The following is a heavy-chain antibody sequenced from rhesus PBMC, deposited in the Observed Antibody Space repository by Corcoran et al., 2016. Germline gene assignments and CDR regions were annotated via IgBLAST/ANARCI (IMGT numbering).Heavy chain of an antibody. CDR1: GGSVSSSNW. J-gene: IGHJ4*01. CDR2: ISGSSGST. CDR3: ARGWNGFDY. V-gene: IGHV4-65*01. D-gene: IGHD1-32*01. Sequence: QVQLQESGPGLVKPSETLSLTCAVSGGSVSSSNWWSWIGQPPGKGLEWIGYISGSSGSTYYNPSLKSRVTISPDTSENQFSPKLSSVTAADTAVYYCARGWNGFDYWGQGVLVTVSS.